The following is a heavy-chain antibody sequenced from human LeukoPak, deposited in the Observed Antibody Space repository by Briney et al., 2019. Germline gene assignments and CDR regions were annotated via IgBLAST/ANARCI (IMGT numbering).Heavy chain of an antibody. CDR2: ISAYNGNT. Sequence: RASVKVSCKASGYAFTSYGISWVRQAPGQGLEWMGWISAYNGNTNYAQKLQGRVTMTRDTSISTAYMELSRLRSDDTAVYYCARSRWYEAAGDDAFDIWGQGTTVTVSS. CDR3: ARSRWYEAAGDDAFDI. V-gene: IGHV1-18*01. J-gene: IGHJ3*02. CDR1: GYAFTSYG. D-gene: IGHD6-13*01.